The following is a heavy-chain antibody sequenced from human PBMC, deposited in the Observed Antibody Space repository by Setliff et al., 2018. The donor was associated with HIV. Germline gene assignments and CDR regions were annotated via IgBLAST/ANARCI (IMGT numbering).Heavy chain of an antibody. CDR2: IYTTGST. CDR1: GGSIGSGSHY. CDR3: AETSVGAAGLYAFDI. J-gene: IGHJ3*02. Sequence: ASETLSLTCTVSGGSIGSGSHYWSWIRQPAGKGLEWIGHIYTTGSTNYNPSLKSRVTISADTSNNQFSLRLTSMTAADTAVYYCAETSVGAAGLYAFDIWGQGTMVTVSS. V-gene: IGHV4-61*09. D-gene: IGHD1-26*01.